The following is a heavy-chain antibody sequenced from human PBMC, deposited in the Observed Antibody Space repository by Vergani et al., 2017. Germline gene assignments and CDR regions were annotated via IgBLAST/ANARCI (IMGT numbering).Heavy chain of an antibody. D-gene: IGHD3-10*01. J-gene: IGHJ6*03. CDR2: IYYSGST. Sequence: QVQLQESGPGLVKPSETLPLTCTVSGGSISSYYWSWIRQPPGKGLEWIGYIYYSGSTNYNPSLKSRVTISVDTSKNQFSLKLSSVTAADTAVYYCARGVRYYYGSGXYLERIYYYYYMDVWGKGTTVTVSS. CDR3: ARGVRYYYGSGXYLERIYYYYYMDV. CDR1: GGSISSYY. V-gene: IGHV4-59*01.